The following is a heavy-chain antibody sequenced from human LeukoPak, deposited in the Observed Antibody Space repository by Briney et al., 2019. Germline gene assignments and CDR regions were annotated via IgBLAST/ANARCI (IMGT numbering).Heavy chain of an antibody. J-gene: IGHJ4*02. D-gene: IGHD2-2*01. CDR1: GFTFASYA. CDR2: SSGSGDSTS. V-gene: IGHV3-23*01. Sequence: PGGSLRLSCAASGFTFASYAMSWVRQAPGKGLEWVSASSGSGDSTSYYADSVKGRFTISRDNSKNMLYLQMNSLRAEDTAVYYCAKARSGSSNSCFNYWGQGILVTVSS. CDR3: AKARSGSSNSCFNY.